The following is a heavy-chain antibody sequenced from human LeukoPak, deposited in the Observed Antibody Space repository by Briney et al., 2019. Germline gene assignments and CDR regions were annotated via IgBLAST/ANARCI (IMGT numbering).Heavy chain of an antibody. CDR3: ARSRCYYYYYMDV. D-gene: IGHD2-8*01. CDR1: GGSISSYY. CDR2: IYYSGST. V-gene: IGHV4-59*01. Sequence: PSETLSLTCTVSGGSISSYYWSWIRQPPGKGLEWIGYIYYSGSTNYNPSLKSRVTISVDTSKNQFSLKLSSVTAADTAVYYCARSRCYYYYYMDVWGKGTTVTVSS. J-gene: IGHJ6*03.